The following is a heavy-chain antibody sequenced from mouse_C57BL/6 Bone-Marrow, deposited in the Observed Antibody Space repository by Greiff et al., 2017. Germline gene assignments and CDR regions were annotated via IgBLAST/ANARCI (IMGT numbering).Heavy chain of an antibody. Sequence: EVKLMESGPGLVKPSPSLSLTCSVTGYSITSGYYRNWIRQFPGNKLEWMGFIPYDGSHNYNPSLKNRISITRDTSKNQFFLKLSSVTTEDTATYYCATLGPPGCAYWGQGTLVTVSA. D-gene: IGHD4-1*01. V-gene: IGHV3-6*01. CDR2: IPYDGSH. CDR1: GYSITSGYY. J-gene: IGHJ3*01. CDR3: ATLGPPGCAY.